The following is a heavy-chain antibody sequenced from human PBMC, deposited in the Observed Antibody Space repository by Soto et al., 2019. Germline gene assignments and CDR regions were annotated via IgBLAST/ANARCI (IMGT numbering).Heavy chain of an antibody. J-gene: IGHJ6*02. Sequence: SETLSLTCTVSGGSISSSRDYWGWIRQPPGKGLEWIGSIYYSGSTYYNQSLRSRVTISVDTSKNQFSLKLSFVTAADTAVYYCARHYRLGAESLYFYYGMDVWGQGTTVTVSS. CDR2: IYYSGST. V-gene: IGHV4-39*01. D-gene: IGHD3-16*02. CDR3: ARHYRLGAESLYFYYGMDV. CDR1: GGSISSSRDY.